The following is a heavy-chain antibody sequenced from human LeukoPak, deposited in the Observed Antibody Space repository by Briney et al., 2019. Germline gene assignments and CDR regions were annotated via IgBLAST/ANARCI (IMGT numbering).Heavy chain of an antibody. CDR1: GYTFTSYG. V-gene: IGHV1-18*01. J-gene: IGHJ4*02. CDR3: ARGGRYQLLYGSLQIDY. CDR2: ISAYNGNT. Sequence: RASVKVSCKASGYTFTSYGISWVRQAPGQGLEWMGWISAYNGNTNYAQKLQGRVTMTTDTSTSTAYMELRSLRSDDTAVYYCARGGRYQLLYGSLQIDYWGQGTLVTVSS. D-gene: IGHD2-2*02.